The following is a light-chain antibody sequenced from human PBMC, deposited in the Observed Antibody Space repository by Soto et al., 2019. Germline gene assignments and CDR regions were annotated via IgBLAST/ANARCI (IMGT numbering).Light chain of an antibody. V-gene: IGKV3-11*01. Sequence: EIVMTQSPATLSLSPGERATLCVMASQSVSSSLAWYQQKPGQAPRLLIYDASNRATGIPARFSGSGSGTDFTLTISSLEPEDFAVYYCQQRSNWSITFGQGTRLEIK. CDR2: DAS. J-gene: IGKJ5*01. CDR3: QQRSNWSIT. CDR1: QSVSSS.